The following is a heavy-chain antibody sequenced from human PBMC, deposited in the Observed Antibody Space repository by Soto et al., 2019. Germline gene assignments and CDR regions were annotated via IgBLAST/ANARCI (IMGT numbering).Heavy chain of an antibody. J-gene: IGHJ4*02. CDR3: GKEYDYSRSYITSDY. CDR2: VVYDGHTK. V-gene: IGHV3-30*18. D-gene: IGHD3-22*01. CDR1: GFTFSTYG. Sequence: QVQLVESGGGVVQPGRSLRLSCAASGFTFSTYGMHWIRQAPGKGLEWVAVVVYDGHTKFYADSVRGRFTVSRDNSKNTGYLQLDSLRAEDTAVYYCGKEYDYSRSYITSDYWGQGTLVPVSS.